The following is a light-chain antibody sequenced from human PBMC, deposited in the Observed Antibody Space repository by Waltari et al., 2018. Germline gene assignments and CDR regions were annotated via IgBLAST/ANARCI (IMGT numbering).Light chain of an antibody. Sequence: QAGLTQPPSVSKDLRQTATLTCTGNNNNVGNQGAAWLQQHQGHPPKLLFYRNNERPSGISDRFTASRSGNTASLIITGRQPDDEADYYCSAWDSSVRAWVFGGGTKLTVL. CDR2: RNN. V-gene: IGLV10-54*04. CDR1: NNNVGNQG. J-gene: IGLJ3*02. CDR3: SAWDSSVRAWV.